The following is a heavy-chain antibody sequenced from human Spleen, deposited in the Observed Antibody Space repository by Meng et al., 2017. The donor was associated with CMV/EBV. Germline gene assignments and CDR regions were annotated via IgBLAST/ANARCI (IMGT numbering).Heavy chain of an antibody. CDR3: AKDKIRGLAARWYLDY. CDR2: IRYDGSNK. CDR1: FTFSSYG. D-gene: IGHD6-6*01. V-gene: IGHV3-30*02. Sequence: FTFSSYGMHWVRQAPGKGLEWVAFIRYDGSNKYYADSVKGRFTISRDNSKNTLYLQMNSLRAEDTAVYYCAKDKIRGLAARWYLDYWGQGALVTVSS. J-gene: IGHJ4*02.